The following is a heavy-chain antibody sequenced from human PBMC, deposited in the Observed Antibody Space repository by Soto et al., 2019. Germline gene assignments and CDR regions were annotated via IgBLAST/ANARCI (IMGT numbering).Heavy chain of an antibody. CDR3: AAPPMVRGGMYGMDV. J-gene: IGHJ6*01. Sequence: QMQMVQSGPEVKKPGTSVKVSCKASGFTFTSSAVQWVRQARGQRLEWIGWIVVGSGNTNYAQKCEERLIFTRDMSTSTAYMELSSLRSEDTAVYYCAAPPMVRGGMYGMDVWGQGTTVTVSS. CDR1: GFTFTSSA. CDR2: IVVGSGNT. V-gene: IGHV1-58*01. D-gene: IGHD3-10*01.